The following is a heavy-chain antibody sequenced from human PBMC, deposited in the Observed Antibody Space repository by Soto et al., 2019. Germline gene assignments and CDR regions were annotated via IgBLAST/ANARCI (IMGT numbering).Heavy chain of an antibody. Sequence: SETLSLTCSASGGSISSGGYYWSWIRQHPGKGLEWIGYIYYSGSTYYNPSLKSRVTISVDTSKNQFSLKLSSVTAADTAVYYCARERGSFYDSSPYYFDYWGQGTLVTVSS. CDR2: IYYSGST. D-gene: IGHD3-22*01. CDR1: GGSISSGGYY. J-gene: IGHJ4*02. V-gene: IGHV4-31*03. CDR3: ARERGSFYDSSPYYFDY.